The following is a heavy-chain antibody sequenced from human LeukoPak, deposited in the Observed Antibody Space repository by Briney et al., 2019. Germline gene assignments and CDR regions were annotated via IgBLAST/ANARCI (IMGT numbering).Heavy chain of an antibody. CDR3: ARFRSGSLDY. V-gene: IGHV4-4*07. Sequence: SSETLSLTCTVSGDSISSYYWSWIRQPAGKGLEWIGRINTSGNTNYSPSLKSRVTMSLDTSKNQFSLKLSSVTAADTAIYYCARFRSGSLDYWGQGALVTVSS. D-gene: IGHD1-26*01. CDR1: GDSISSYY. CDR2: INTSGNT. J-gene: IGHJ4*02.